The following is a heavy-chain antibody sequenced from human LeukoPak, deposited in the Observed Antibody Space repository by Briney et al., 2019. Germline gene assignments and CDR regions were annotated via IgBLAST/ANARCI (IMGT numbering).Heavy chain of an antibody. CDR3: ARDQQQLVPGTFDI. CDR1: GGSFSGYY. V-gene: IGHV4-34*01. J-gene: IGHJ3*02. D-gene: IGHD6-13*01. CDR2: INHSGST. Sequence: SETLSLTCAVYGGSFSGYYWSWIRQPPGKGLEWIGEINHSGSTNYNPSLKSRVTISVDTSKNQFSLKVSSVTAADTAVYYCARDQQQLVPGTFDIWGQGIMVTVSS.